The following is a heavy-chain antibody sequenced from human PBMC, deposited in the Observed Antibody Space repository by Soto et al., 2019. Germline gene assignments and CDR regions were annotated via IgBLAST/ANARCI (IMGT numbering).Heavy chain of an antibody. CDR1: GYTFSSSY. CDR2: INPSGFST. Sequence: ASVKVSCKASGYTFSSSYIHWVRQAPGQGLEWMGLINPSGFSTDYAQTFQGRVTVTRDTSTSTVYMELSSLRSEDTAVYYCASGGYTYGFSAMDVWGPGTTVTVSS. V-gene: IGHV1-46*01. J-gene: IGHJ6*02. CDR3: ASGGYTYGFSAMDV. D-gene: IGHD5-18*01.